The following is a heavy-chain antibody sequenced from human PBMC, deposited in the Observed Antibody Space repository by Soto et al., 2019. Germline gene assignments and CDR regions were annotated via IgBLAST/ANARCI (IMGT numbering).Heavy chain of an antibody. CDR2: ISWNSGSI. D-gene: IGHD3-10*01. Sequence: GGSLRLSCAASGFTFDDYAMHWVRQAPGKGLEWVSGISWNSGSIGYADSVKGRFTISRDNAKNSLYLQMNSLRAEDTALYYCAKDGSGSYYNGLDYWGQGTLVTVSS. J-gene: IGHJ4*02. CDR1: GFTFDDYA. V-gene: IGHV3-9*01. CDR3: AKDGSGSYYNGLDY.